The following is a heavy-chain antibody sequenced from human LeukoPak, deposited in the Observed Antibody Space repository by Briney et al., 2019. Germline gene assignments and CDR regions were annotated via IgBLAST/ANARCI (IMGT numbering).Heavy chain of an antibody. Sequence: ATLKLSCKASGYTFTGYYMHWVRQAPGQGLEWMGWINPNSGGTNYAHKFQGRVTMTRDTSISKAYMKLSRLRSDDTAVYYCASYHPSPYSSGADAFDIWGQGTMVTVSS. J-gene: IGHJ3*02. CDR1: GYTFTGYY. CDR2: INPNSGGT. D-gene: IGHD6-25*01. V-gene: IGHV1-2*02. CDR3: ASYHPSPYSSGADAFDI.